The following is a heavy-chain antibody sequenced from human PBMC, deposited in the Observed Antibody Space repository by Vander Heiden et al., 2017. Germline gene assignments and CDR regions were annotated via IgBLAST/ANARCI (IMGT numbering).Heavy chain of an antibody. J-gene: IGHJ4*02. V-gene: IGHV3-23*01. Sequence: EVQLLESGGGLVQPGGSLRLSCAASGFNFRRYAMSWVGQAPGKGLEWVSAISGSGGSTYYADSVKGRFTISRDNSKNTLYLQMNSLRAEDTAVYYCAKRYYDSSGYYYDYWGQGTLVTVSS. CDR2: ISGSGGST. CDR1: GFNFRRYA. D-gene: IGHD3-22*01. CDR3: AKRYYDSSGYYYDY.